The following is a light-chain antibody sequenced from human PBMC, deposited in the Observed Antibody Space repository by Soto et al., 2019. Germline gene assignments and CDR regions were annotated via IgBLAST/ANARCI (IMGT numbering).Light chain of an antibody. CDR2: DVS. V-gene: IGLV2-14*01. Sequence: QSVLTQPASVSGSPGQSITISCTGTGSDVGGYNYVSWYQQHPGKAPKVMIYDVSNRPSGVSNRFSGSKSGNTASLTISGLQAEDEADYYCSSYTSASTPLV. J-gene: IGLJ2*01. CDR3: SSYTSASTPLV. CDR1: GSDVGGYNY.